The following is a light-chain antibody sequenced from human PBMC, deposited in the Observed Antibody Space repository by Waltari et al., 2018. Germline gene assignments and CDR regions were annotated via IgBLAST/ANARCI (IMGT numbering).Light chain of an antibody. J-gene: IGKJ4*01. CDR3: QQYNSYSLLT. Sequence: DIQMTQSPSTLSASVGDRVTITCRASQSISNWLAWYQQKPGKAPKLLPYKASTLESGVPSRFSGSGSGTEFTLTISSLQPDDFATYYCQQYNSYSLLTFGGGTKVEIK. V-gene: IGKV1-5*03. CDR1: QSISNW. CDR2: KAS.